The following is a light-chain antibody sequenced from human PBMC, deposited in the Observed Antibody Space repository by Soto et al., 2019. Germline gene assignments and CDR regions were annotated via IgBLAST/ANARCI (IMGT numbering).Light chain of an antibody. J-gene: IGKJ1*01. Sequence: DIVMTQSPDSLAVSLGERATINCRSSQSVLYSPNNKNYLAWYQQKPGQPPKLLVYWASTRESGVPDRFWGSGSGTDFTLTISSLQAEDVALYYCLQYFSTPRTFGQGTKVELK. CDR3: LQYFSTPRT. V-gene: IGKV4-1*01. CDR1: QSVLYSPNNKNY. CDR2: WAS.